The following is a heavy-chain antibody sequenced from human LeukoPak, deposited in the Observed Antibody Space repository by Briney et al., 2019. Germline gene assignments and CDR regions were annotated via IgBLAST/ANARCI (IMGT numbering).Heavy chain of an antibody. Sequence: SVKVSCKASGGTFSSYAISWVRQAPGQGLEWMGGIIPIFGTANYAQKYQGRVTITADESTSTAYMELSSLRSEDTAVYYCARSFPGIAAAGTGGYWGQGTLVTVSS. V-gene: IGHV1-69*01. D-gene: IGHD6-13*01. J-gene: IGHJ4*02. CDR3: ARSFPGIAAAGTGGY. CDR1: GGTFSSYA. CDR2: IIPIFGTA.